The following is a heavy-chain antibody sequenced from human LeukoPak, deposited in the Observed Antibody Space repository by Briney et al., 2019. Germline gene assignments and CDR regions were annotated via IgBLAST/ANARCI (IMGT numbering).Heavy chain of an antibody. CDR1: GGSFSGHH. D-gene: IGHD6-13*01. CDR2: IHGTGST. V-gene: IGHV4-59*11. J-gene: IGHJ6*02. Sequence: SQTLSLTCAVSGGSFSGHHWNWIRQPPGKGLEYVANIHGTGSTNYNPSLQSRVTISLDPSKNQFSLILRSVTAADTAVYYCARFRAPSADRHGIAAAGTPVDYYGMDVWGQGTTVTVSS. CDR3: ARFRAPSADRHGIAAAGTPVDYYGMDV.